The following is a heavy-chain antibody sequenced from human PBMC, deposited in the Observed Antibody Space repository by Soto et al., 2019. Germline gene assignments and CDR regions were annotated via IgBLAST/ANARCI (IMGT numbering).Heavy chain of an antibody. J-gene: IGHJ5*02. CDR2: ISSSSSYI. V-gene: IGHV3-21*01. CDR1: GFTFSSYS. D-gene: IGHD2-21*02. Sequence: GGSLRLSCAASGFTFSSYSMNWVRQAPGKGLEWVSSISSSSSYIYYADSVKGRFTISRDNAKNSLYLQMNSLRAEDTAVYYCARDRSRGDQRGWFDPWGQGTLVTVSS. CDR3: ARDRSRGDQRGWFDP.